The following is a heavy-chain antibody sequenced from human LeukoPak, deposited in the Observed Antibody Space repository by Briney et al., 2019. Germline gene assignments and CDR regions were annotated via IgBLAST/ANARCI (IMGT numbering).Heavy chain of an antibody. Sequence: GGSLRLSCAASGFTFSSYGMHWVRQAPGKGLEWVAVISYDGSNKYYADSVKGRFTISRDNSKNTLYLQMNSLRAEDTAVYYCAKDRSSRVRYYYYGMDVWGQGTTVTVSS. CDR2: ISYDGSNK. CDR3: AKDRSSRVRYYYYGMDV. CDR1: GFTFSSYG. V-gene: IGHV3-30*18. J-gene: IGHJ6*02. D-gene: IGHD6-13*01.